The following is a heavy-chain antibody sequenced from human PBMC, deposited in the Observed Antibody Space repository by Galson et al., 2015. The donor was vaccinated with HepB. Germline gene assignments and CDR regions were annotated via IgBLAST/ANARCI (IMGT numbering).Heavy chain of an antibody. CDR1: GFTFSSYG. Sequence: SLRLSCAASGFTFSSYGMHWVRQAPGKGLEWVAVIWYDGSNKYYADSVKGRFTISRDNSKNTLYLQMNSLRAEDTAVYYCARARGAAAGTIGYWGQGTLVTVSS. V-gene: IGHV3-33*01. J-gene: IGHJ4*02. CDR2: IWYDGSNK. D-gene: IGHD6-13*01. CDR3: ARARGAAAGTIGY.